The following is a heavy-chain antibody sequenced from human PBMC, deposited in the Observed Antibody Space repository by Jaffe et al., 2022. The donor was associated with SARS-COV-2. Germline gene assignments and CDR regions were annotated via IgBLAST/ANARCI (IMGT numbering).Heavy chain of an antibody. CDR1: GYTFTSYG. J-gene: IGHJ4*02. V-gene: IGHV1-18*01. CDR2: ISAYNGNT. CDR3: AINVGGVSYYYDSSGYYDY. D-gene: IGHD3-22*01. Sequence: QVQLVQSGAEVKKPGASVKVSCKASGYTFTSYGISWVRQAPGQGLEWMGWISAYNGNTNYAQKLQGRVTMTTDTSTSTAYMELRSLRSDDTAVYYCAINVGGVSYYYDSSGYYDYWGQGTLVTVSS.